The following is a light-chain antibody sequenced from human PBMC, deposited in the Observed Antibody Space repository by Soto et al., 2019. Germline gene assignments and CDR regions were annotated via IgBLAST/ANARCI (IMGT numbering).Light chain of an antibody. Sequence: DIVMTQAPLSLPVTAGEPASVSCRASQSLLHSNGYTYLDWYLQKPGQSPQLLIYWGSNRASGVPDRFSGSGSGTDFPLKISRVEAEDVGVYYCMQALQTPWTFGQGTKVDIK. J-gene: IGKJ1*01. V-gene: IGKV2-28*01. CDR3: MQALQTPWT. CDR2: WGS. CDR1: QSLLHSNGYTY.